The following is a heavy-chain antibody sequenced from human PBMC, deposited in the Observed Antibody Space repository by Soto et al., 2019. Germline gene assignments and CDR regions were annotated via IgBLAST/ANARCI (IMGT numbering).Heavy chain of an antibody. Sequence: PGGSLRLSCVGSGFTFSTYSINWVRQAPGKGLEWVSSISSRSDIYYADSVKGRFTISRDNAKNSVSLQMNSLRAEDTAVYYCEREYTAWPLAYGLDVWGQGTTVTVS. CDR2: ISSRSDI. D-gene: IGHD2-2*02. V-gene: IGHV3-21*01. CDR3: EREYTAWPLAYGLDV. CDR1: GFTFSTYS. J-gene: IGHJ6*02.